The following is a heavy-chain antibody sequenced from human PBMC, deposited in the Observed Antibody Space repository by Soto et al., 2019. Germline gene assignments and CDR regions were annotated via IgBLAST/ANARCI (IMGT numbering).Heavy chain of an antibody. J-gene: IGHJ6*02. D-gene: IGHD1-26*01. CDR2: FNLDGSRT. Sequence: PGGSLRLSCAASGFTLSTYWMHWVRQAPGEGLVWVSRFNLDGSRTDYADSVKGRFIISRDDAKNTLSLQMNSLRAEDTAVYYCARGGSGTYGDFYGMDVWGQGTTVTVSS. V-gene: IGHV3-74*01. CDR1: GFTLSTYW. CDR3: ARGGSGTYGDFYGMDV.